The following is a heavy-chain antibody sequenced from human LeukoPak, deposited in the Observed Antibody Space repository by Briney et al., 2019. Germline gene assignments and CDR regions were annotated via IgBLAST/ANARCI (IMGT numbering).Heavy chain of an antibody. CDR3: AKERGLWFGNFDS. Sequence: GGSLRLSCAASGFTFRSYGMRWVRQAPGKGLEWVAVISHDGSDQYYADSVKRRFTVSRDNSKNTPYLQMNSLRGEDTAVYYCAKERGLWFGNFDSWGQGTLVTVSS. CDR2: ISHDGSDQ. V-gene: IGHV3-30*18. D-gene: IGHD3-10*01. J-gene: IGHJ4*02. CDR1: GFTFRSYG.